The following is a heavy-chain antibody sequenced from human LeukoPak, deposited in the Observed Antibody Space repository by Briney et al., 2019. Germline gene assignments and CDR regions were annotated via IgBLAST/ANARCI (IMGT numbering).Heavy chain of an antibody. J-gene: IGHJ5*02. V-gene: IGHV5-51*01. Sequence: KGGESLKISCKGSGYSFTSYWIGWVRQMPGKGLEWMGIIYPGDSDTRYSPSFQGQVTISADKPISTAYLQWSSLTASDTALYYCARLQSLRGSGKLFDPWGQGTLVTVSS. CDR2: IYPGDSDT. D-gene: IGHD3-10*01. CDR1: GYSFTSYW. CDR3: ARLQSLRGSGKLFDP.